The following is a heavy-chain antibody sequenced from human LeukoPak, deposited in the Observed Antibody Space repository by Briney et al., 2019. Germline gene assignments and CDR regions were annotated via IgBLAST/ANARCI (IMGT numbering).Heavy chain of an antibody. CDR3: ARDSSGDSSGYYYDY. Sequence: SETLSLTCTVSGDSFTSVTDYWAWIRQPPGKGLEWIATGDYSGGTYYNPSLESRVAISADMSKNQISLQLTSVTGADTAVYYCARDSSGDSSGYYYDYWGQGTLVTVSS. V-gene: IGHV4-39*07. CDR1: GDSFTSVTDY. D-gene: IGHD3-22*01. CDR2: GDYSGGT. J-gene: IGHJ4*02.